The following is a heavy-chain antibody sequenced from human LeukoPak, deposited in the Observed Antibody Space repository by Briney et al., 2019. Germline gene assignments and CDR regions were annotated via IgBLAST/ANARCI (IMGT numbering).Heavy chain of an antibody. V-gene: IGHV3-48*01. CDR2: IGYSGSPI. CDR1: GDSFISHT. Sequence: GGSLRLSCAGSGDSFISHTMIWVRQAPGKGREWISYIGYSGSPIYYADSVKGRFGISRDDAKTSLYLHMNSLRAEDTAFYYCAREYDSRARFDSWGQGILVTVSS. D-gene: IGHD4-11*01. J-gene: IGHJ4*02. CDR3: AREYDSRARFDS.